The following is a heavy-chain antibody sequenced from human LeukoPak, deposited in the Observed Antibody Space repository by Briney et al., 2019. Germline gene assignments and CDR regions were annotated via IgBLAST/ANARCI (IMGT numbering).Heavy chain of an antibody. Sequence: GGSLRLSCAASGFTFSSYSMNWVRQAPGKGLEWVSYISSSSSTIYYADSVKGRFTISRDNAKNSLYLQMNSLRAEDTAVYYCARDLGLPLYDYSGYRGQGTLVTVSS. V-gene: IGHV3-48*01. J-gene: IGHJ4*02. CDR3: ARDLGLPLYDYSGY. CDR2: ISSSSSTI. CDR1: GFTFSSYS. D-gene: IGHD3-16*01.